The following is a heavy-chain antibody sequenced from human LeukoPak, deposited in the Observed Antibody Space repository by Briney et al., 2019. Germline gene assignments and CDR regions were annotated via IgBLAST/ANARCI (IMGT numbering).Heavy chain of an antibody. CDR3: ARRVGGKTAGTNYYYYMDV. CDR1: GGSISSCY. J-gene: IGHJ6*03. V-gene: IGHV4-4*09. CDR2: IYTSGST. D-gene: IGHD6-13*01. Sequence: YPSETLSLTCTVSGGSISSCYWSWIRQPPGKGLEWIGYIYTSGSTNYNPSLKSRVTISVDTSKNQFSLKLSSVTAADTAVYYCARRVGGKTAGTNYYYYMDVWGKGTTVTVPS.